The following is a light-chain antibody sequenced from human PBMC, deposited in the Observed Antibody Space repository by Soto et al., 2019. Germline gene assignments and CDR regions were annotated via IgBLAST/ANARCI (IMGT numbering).Light chain of an antibody. Sequence: QSALTQPASVSWSPGQSITISCTGTSSDVGGYNYVSWYQQHPGKAPKLMIYDVSNRPSGVSNRFSGSKSGNTASLTISGLQAQDEADYYCCSYTSSSISYVFGTGTKVTVL. CDR3: CSYTSSSISYV. CDR2: DVS. J-gene: IGLJ1*01. V-gene: IGLV2-14*01. CDR1: SSDVGGYNY.